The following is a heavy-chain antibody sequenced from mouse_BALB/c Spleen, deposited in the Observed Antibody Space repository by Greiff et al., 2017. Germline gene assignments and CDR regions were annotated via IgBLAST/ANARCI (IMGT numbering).Heavy chain of an antibody. D-gene: IGHD2-1*01. Sequence: VQLQQSGPELVKPGASVKISCKASGYTFTDYNMHWVKQSHGKSLEWIGYIYPYNGGTGYNQKFKSKATLTVDNSSSTAYMELRSLTSEDSAVYYCARGAMVTYYFDYWGQGTTLTVSS. V-gene: IGHV1S29*02. J-gene: IGHJ2*01. CDR3: ARGAMVTYYFDY. CDR2: IYPYNGGT. CDR1: GYTFTDYN.